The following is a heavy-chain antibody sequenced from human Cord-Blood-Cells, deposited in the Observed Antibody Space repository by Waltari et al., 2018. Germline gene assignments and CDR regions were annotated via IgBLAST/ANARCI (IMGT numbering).Heavy chain of an antibody. Sequence: QVQLVQSGAEVKKPGASVKVSCKASGYTFTSYGISWVRQAPGHGLEWMGWISAYNGNTNYAQKLQGRVTMTTDTSTSTAYMELRSLRSDDTAVYYCARDTSNYDFWSGHYYYYYMDVWGKGTTVTVSS. CDR2: ISAYNGNT. V-gene: IGHV1-18*04. J-gene: IGHJ6*03. CDR3: ARDTSNYDFWSGHYYYYYMDV. CDR1: GYTFTSYG. D-gene: IGHD3-3*01.